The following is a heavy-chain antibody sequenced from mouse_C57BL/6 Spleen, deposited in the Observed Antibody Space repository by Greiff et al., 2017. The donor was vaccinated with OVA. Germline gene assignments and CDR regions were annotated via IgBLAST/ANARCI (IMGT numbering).Heavy chain of an antibody. J-gene: IGHJ4*01. CDR3: TREGTGTYAMDY. CDR1: GFTFSSYA. D-gene: IGHD4-1*01. Sequence: EVQVVESGEGLVKPGGSLKLSCAASGFTFSSYAMSWVRQTPEKRLEWVAYISSGGDYIYYADTVKGRFTISRDNARNTLYLQMSSLKSEDTAMYYCTREGTGTYAMDYWGQGTSVTVSS. CDR2: ISSGGDYI. V-gene: IGHV5-9-1*02.